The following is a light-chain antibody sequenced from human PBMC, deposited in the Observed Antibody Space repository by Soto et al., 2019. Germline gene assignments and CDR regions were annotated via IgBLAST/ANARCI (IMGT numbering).Light chain of an antibody. J-gene: IGKJ1*01. CDR1: QTISSW. Sequence: DIQMTQSPSTLSGSVGDRVTITCRASQTISSWLAWYQQKPGKAPKLLIYKESTLKSGVPSRFSGSGSGTEFTLTISSLQPDDVATYYCQHYNSYSEALGQGTKVELK. CDR2: KES. CDR3: QHYNSYSEA. V-gene: IGKV1-5*03.